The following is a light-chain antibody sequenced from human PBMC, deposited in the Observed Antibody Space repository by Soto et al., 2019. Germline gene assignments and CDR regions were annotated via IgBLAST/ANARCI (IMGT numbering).Light chain of an antibody. CDR3: QQRSDWPWT. CDR2: DAS. J-gene: IGKJ1*01. V-gene: IGKV3-11*01. Sequence: ETVLTQSPATLSLSPGERATLSCRASQLITNFLAWYQQKPGQAPRLLIFDASNRATGIPARFSGSGSGTDFTLTISSLEPEDFAVYYCQQRSDWPWTFGQGTKV. CDR1: QLITNF.